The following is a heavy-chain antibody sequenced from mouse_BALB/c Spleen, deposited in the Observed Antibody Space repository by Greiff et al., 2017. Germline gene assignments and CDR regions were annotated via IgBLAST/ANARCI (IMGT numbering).Heavy chain of an antibody. J-gene: IGHJ4*01. V-gene: IGHV1-80*01. Sequence: QVQLQQSGPELVRPGSSVKISCKASGYAFSSYWMNWVKQRPGQGLEWIGQIYPGDGDTNYNGKFKGKATLTADKSSSTAYMQLSSLTSEDSAVYFCARDTTVVLSYYAMDYWGQGTSVTVSS. CDR2: IYPGDGDT. CDR3: ARDTTVVLSYYAMDY. D-gene: IGHD1-1*01. CDR1: GYAFSSYW.